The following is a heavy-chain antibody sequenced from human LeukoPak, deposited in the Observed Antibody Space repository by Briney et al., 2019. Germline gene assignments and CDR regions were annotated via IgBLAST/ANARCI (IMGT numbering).Heavy chain of an antibody. Sequence: SQTLSLTCTVSGGSISSGGYYWSWIRQPAGKGLEWIGHIYTSGSTKYNPALKSRVTISADTSKSQFSLKLISVTAADTAVYYCARDFSPQLPPVSYNAFDIWGQGTMVTVSS. J-gene: IGHJ3*02. CDR1: GGSISSGGYY. CDR3: ARDFSPQLPPVSYNAFDI. CDR2: IYTSGST. V-gene: IGHV4-61*09. D-gene: IGHD6-6*01.